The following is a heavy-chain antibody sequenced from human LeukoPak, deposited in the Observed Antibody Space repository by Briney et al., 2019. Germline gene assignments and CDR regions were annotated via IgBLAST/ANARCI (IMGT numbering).Heavy chain of an antibody. CDR1: GFTFDDYA. Sequence: PGGSLRLSCAASGFTFDDYAMHWVRQAPGKGLEWVSGISWNSGSIGYADSVKGRFTISRDNAKNPLYLQMNSLRAEDTALYYCAKDTATGIAAAGFRDGMDVWGQGTTVTASS. CDR2: ISWNSGSI. CDR3: AKDTATGIAAAGFRDGMDV. J-gene: IGHJ6*02. V-gene: IGHV3-9*01. D-gene: IGHD6-13*01.